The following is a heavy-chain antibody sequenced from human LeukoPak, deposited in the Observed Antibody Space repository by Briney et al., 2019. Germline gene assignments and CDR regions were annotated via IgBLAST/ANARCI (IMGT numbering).Heavy chain of an antibody. CDR2: IWNDGSNK. V-gene: IGHV3-33*01. J-gene: IGHJ4*02. CDR3: ARASGSYDY. D-gene: IGHD1-26*01. CDR1: GFGFSIYG. Sequence: GGSLRLSCAASGFGFSIYGMHWVRQSPGKGLEWVAVIWNDGSNKYYADSVKGRFTISRDNSKNTLFLQMNSLRAEDTAVYYCARASGSYDYWGQGTLVTVSS.